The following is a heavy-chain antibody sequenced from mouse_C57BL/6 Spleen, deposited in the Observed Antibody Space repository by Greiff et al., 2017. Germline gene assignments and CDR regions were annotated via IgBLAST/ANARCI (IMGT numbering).Heavy chain of an antibody. J-gene: IGHJ1*03. V-gene: IGHV1-22*01. D-gene: IGHD1-1*01. CDR2: INPNNGGT. CDR3: AREVLRSNWYFDV. Sequence: VQLQQSGPELVKPGASVKMSCKASGYTFTDYNMHWVKQSHGKSLEWIGYINPNNGGTSYNQKFKGKATLTVNKSSSTAYMELRSLTSEDSAVYYCAREVLRSNWYFDVWGTGTTVTVAS. CDR1: GYTFTDYN.